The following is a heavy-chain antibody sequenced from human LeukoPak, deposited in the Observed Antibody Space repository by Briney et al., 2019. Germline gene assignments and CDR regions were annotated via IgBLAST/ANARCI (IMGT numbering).Heavy chain of an antibody. CDR3: ATLTTVVTPSYFDY. D-gene: IGHD4-17*01. J-gene: IGHJ4*02. CDR2: IYNTGST. V-gene: IGHV4-59*08. Sequence: SETLSLTCTVSGGSISSYYCSWIRQPPGRGLEWIGYIYNTGSTNYNPSLKSRVTISVDTSKNQFSLKLSSVTAADTAVYYCATLTTVVTPSYFDYWGPGTLVTVSS. CDR1: GGSISSYY.